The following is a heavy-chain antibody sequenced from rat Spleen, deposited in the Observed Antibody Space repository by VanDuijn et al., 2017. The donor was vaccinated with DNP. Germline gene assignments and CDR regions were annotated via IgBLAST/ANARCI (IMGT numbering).Heavy chain of an antibody. V-gene: IGHV2S12*01. Sequence: QVQLKESGPGLVQPSQTLSLTCTVSGFSLTTNGVSWVRQPPGKGLEWIAAISSGGKTYYNSALKSRLSVTRDTSRSQVFLGMNSLQTEDTATYYCARYSTSFVMDAWGQGTSVTVSS. CDR1: GFSLTTNG. J-gene: IGHJ4*01. D-gene: IGHD1-2*01. CDR2: ISSGGKT. CDR3: ARYSTSFVMDA.